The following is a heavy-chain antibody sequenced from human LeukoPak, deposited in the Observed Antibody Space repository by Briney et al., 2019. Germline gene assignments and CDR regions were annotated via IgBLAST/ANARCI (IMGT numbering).Heavy chain of an antibody. CDR2: IIPILGIA. D-gene: IGHD5-12*01. Sequence: ASVKVSCKASGGTFSIYTISWVRQAPGQGLEWMGRIIPILGIANYAQKFQGRVTITADKSTSTAYMELSSLRSEDTAVYYCARGGWLHTPEYFQHWGQGTLVTVSS. V-gene: IGHV1-69*02. CDR3: ARGGWLHTPEYFQH. CDR1: GGTFSIYT. J-gene: IGHJ1*01.